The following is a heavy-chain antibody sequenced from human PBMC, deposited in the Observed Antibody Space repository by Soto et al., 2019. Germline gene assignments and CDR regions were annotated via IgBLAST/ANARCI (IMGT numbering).Heavy chain of an antibody. V-gene: IGHV4-34*01. D-gene: IGHD2-2*01. CDR3: AASPTSGYWFDP. J-gene: IGHJ5*02. Sequence: QVQLQQWGAGLLKPSETLSLTCAVYGGSVSCYYWSWIRQTPGKGLEWIGEINHSGSTNYNPSLKSRVTISVDTSKNQFSLKLSSVTAADTAVYYCAASPTSGYWFDPWDQGTLVTVSS. CDR1: GGSVSCYY. CDR2: INHSGST.